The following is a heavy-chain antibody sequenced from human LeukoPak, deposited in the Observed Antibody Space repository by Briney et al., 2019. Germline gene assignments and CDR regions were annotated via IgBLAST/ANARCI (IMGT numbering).Heavy chain of an antibody. V-gene: IGHV3-21*01. CDR3: ARATITFGGVIER. J-gene: IGHJ5*02. D-gene: IGHD3-16*01. CDR1: GLTFSSYS. CDR2: ISSSSSYI. Sequence: GGSLRLSCAASGLTFSSYSMNWVRQASGKGLEWVSSISSSSSYIYYADSVKGRFTISRDNAKNSLYLQMNSLRAEDTAVYYCARATITFGGVIERWGQGTLVTVSS.